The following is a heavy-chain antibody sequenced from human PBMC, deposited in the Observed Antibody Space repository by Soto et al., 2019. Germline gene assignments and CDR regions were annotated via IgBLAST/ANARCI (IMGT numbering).Heavy chain of an antibody. CDR2: IIPIFGTA. Sequence: QVQLVQSGAEVKKPGSSVKVSCKASGGTFSSYAISWVRQAPGQGLEWMGGIIPIFGTANYAQKFQGRVTITADESTSTAYMELSSLRYEDTAVYYCARPYGGNPATSYGMDVWGQGTTVTVSS. D-gene: IGHD4-17*01. J-gene: IGHJ6*02. CDR1: GGTFSSYA. CDR3: ARPYGGNPATSYGMDV. V-gene: IGHV1-69*12.